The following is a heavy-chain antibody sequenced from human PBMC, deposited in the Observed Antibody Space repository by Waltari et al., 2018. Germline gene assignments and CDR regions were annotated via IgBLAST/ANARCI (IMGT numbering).Heavy chain of an antibody. Sequence: EVQRLDSGGGLVQPGGSLRLHCAPSGFNFPTIAMGLVRQAPGKGLGWVSGISARCGTTYYADSVKGRFTISRDNSKSTLFLQMNSLRGDDTAVYYCARGSNYWYQIDLWGQGTLVTVSS. CDR3: ARGSNYWYQIDL. CDR1: GFNFPTIA. D-gene: IGHD2-2*01. J-gene: IGHJ4*02. V-gene: IGHV3-23*01. CDR2: ISARCGTT.